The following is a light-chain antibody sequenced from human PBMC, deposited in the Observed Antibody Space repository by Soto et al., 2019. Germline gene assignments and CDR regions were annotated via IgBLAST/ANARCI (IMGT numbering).Light chain of an antibody. Sequence: EVVLTQAPATLSLAPGERVTLSCRASQSVSSSYLTWYQQKPGQAPRLLIYGASTRATSIPARFSGSGSGTDFTLTISSLQPEDFAVYYCQQDYNLPPAFGQGTKVDIK. V-gene: IGKV3D-7*01. CDR2: GAS. J-gene: IGKJ1*01. CDR3: QQDYNLPPA. CDR1: QSVSSSY.